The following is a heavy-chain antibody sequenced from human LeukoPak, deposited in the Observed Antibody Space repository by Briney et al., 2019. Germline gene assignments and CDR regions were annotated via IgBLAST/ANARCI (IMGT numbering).Heavy chain of an antibody. CDR1: GGSFSGYY. V-gene: IGHV4-34*01. CDR3: ARLVPRSSWFRPYYYYGMDV. CDR2: INHSGST. J-gene: IGHJ6*02. Sequence: SETLSLTCAVYGGSFSGYYWSWIRQPPGKGLEWIGEINHSGSTNYNPSLKSRVTISVDTSKNQFSLKLSSVTAADTAVYYCARLVPRSSWFRPYYYYGMDVWGQGTTVTVSS. D-gene: IGHD6-13*01.